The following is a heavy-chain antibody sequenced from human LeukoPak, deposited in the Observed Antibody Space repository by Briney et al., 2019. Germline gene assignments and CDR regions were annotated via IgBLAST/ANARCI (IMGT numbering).Heavy chain of an antibody. CDR1: GGSISSYY. V-gene: IGHV4-59*08. D-gene: IGHD2-15*01. CDR3: ARQWGRPGFDY. CDR2: IYYSGST. Sequence: SETLSLTCTVSGGSISSYYWSWIRQPPGKGLEWIGYIYYSGSTNYNPSLKSRVSMSVDTSKNQFSLKLSSVTAADTAVYYCARQWGRPGFDYWGQGTLVTVSS. J-gene: IGHJ4*02.